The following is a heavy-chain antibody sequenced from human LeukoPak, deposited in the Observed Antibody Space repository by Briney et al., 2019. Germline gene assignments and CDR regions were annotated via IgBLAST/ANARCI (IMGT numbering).Heavy chain of an antibody. Sequence: SETLSLTCTVSGGSISSYYWSWIRQPPGKGLEWIGYIYYSGSTNYNPSLKSRVTISVDTSKNQFSLKLSSVTAADTAVYYCASDVVVTADDAFDIWGQGTMVTVSS. J-gene: IGHJ3*02. CDR1: GGSISSYY. CDR3: ASDVVVTADDAFDI. D-gene: IGHD2-21*02. CDR2: IYYSGST. V-gene: IGHV4-59*01.